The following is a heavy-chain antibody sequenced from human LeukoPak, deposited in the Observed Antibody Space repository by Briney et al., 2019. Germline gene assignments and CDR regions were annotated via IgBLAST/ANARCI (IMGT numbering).Heavy chain of an antibody. CDR1: GFTFSSYG. Sequence: PGRSLRLSCATSGFTFSSYGMHWVRQAPGKGLEWVALISYDGSNKYYADYVKGRFTISRDNSKNTLYLQMNSLRVEDTAVYYCAKPAYAGYYYYMDVWGKGTTVTVSS. D-gene: IGHD3-16*01. CDR2: ISYDGSNK. J-gene: IGHJ6*03. CDR3: AKPAYAGYYYYMDV. V-gene: IGHV3-30*18.